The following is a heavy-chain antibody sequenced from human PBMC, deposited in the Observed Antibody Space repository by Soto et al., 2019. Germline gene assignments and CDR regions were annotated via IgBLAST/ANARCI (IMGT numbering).Heavy chain of an antibody. Sequence: QITLKESGPTLVKPTQTLTLTCTFSGFSLSTSGVGVGWIRQPPGKALEWLALIYWDDDKRYRPSLKSRLTIIKDNSKIQVVPTMTNMDPVDTATYYCAQEIAVAGRGSFDFWGQGTLVTVSS. CDR3: AQEIAVAGRGSFDF. D-gene: IGHD6-19*01. CDR1: GFSLSTSGVG. J-gene: IGHJ4*02. V-gene: IGHV2-5*02. CDR2: IYWDDDK.